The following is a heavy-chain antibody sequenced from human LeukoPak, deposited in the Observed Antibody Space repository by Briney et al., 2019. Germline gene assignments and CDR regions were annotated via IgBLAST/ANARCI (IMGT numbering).Heavy chain of an antibody. V-gene: IGHV4-34*01. CDR1: GGSFSDYF. CDR3: ASIHQVRGSHTFDI. D-gene: IGHD3-10*01. CDR2: INQSGSS. J-gene: IGHJ3*02. Sequence: PSETLSLTCAVYGGSFSDYFWSWVSQPPGRGLEWIGEINQSGSSTYNPSLKSRVTMSVDTSKNQLSLKMTSVTAADTAVYYCASIHQVRGSHTFDIWGQGTMVTVSS.